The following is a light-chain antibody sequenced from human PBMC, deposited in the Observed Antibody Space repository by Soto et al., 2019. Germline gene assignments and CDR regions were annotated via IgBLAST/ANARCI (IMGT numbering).Light chain of an antibody. CDR3: QQYNSYPIT. J-gene: IGKJ5*01. Sequence: DIQMTQSPATLSGSVGDRVTITCLAIQTISSWLAWYQQKPGKAPKLVIYDASSLESGVPSRFRGSGSGTEFTLTISSLPPDDFAPYYCQQYNSYPITFGQGTRLEIK. V-gene: IGKV1-5*01. CDR2: DAS. CDR1: QTISSW.